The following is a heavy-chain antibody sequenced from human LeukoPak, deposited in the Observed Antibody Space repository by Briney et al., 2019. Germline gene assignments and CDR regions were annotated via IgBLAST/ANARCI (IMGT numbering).Heavy chain of an antibody. Sequence: PSETLSLTCTVSGGSISSGSYCWSWLRQPAGTGLEWIGHIYRSGSTNYNPSLKSRVTISVDTSKNQFSLKLSSVTAADTAVYYCAREGMVRGVLYYYYMDVWGKGTTVTISS. CDR2: IYRSGST. D-gene: IGHD3-10*01. V-gene: IGHV4-61*09. J-gene: IGHJ6*03. CDR3: AREGMVRGVLYYYYMDV. CDR1: GGSISSGSYC.